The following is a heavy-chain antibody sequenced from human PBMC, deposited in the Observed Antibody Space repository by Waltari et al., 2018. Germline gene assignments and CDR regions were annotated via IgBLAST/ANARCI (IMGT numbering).Heavy chain of an antibody. CDR3: ARGSGDGLFDY. J-gene: IGHJ4*02. CDR1: GGSFSSFY. D-gene: IGHD6-19*01. V-gene: IGHV4-34*01. CDR2: INQSVGT. Sequence: QVQLQQWGAGLLKPSETLSLTCAVYGGSFSSFYWTWIRQSPGQGLQWIGEINQSVGTSYNPSLKRRVTISVDTSKSQFSLRLNYVTAADRAVYFCARGSGDGLFDYWSQGSLVTVSS.